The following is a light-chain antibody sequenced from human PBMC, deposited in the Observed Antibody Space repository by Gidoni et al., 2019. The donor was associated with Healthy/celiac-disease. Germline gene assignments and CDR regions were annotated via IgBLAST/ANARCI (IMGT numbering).Light chain of an antibody. J-gene: IGKJ4*01. CDR3: QQSYSTPLT. V-gene: IGKV1-39*01. CDR1: QSISSY. Sequence: DIQMTQSPSSLSASAGDRVTITCRASQSISSYLNWYQQKPGKAPKLLIYAASSLQSGVPSRFSGSGSGTDFTLTNSSLQPEDFATYYCQQSYSTPLTFGGGTKVEIK. CDR2: AAS.